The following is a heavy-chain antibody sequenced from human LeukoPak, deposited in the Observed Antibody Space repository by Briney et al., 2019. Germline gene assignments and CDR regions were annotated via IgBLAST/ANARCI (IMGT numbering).Heavy chain of an antibody. D-gene: IGHD6-13*01. CDR1: GFTFSSYG. Sequence: GGSLRLSCAASGFTFSSYGMHWVRQAPGKGLEWVAVISYDESNKYYADSVKGRFTISRDNSKNTLYLQMNSLRAEDTAVYYCAKSAGQLATKQPMDYWGQGTLVTVSS. CDR2: ISYDESNK. CDR3: AKSAGQLATKQPMDY. J-gene: IGHJ4*02. V-gene: IGHV3-30*18.